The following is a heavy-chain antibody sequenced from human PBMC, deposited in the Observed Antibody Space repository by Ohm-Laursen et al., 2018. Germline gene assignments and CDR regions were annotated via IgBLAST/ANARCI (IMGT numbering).Heavy chain of an antibody. CDR2: IKSKAAGETR. J-gene: IGHJ4*02. Sequence: SLRLSCAASGFTVSDAWMSWVRQAPGKGLEYVGRIKSKAAGETREYAEPVKGRFTILRDDSKNTLSLQMNGLKTEDTGVYYCSTDHYSWGQGTLVTVSS. V-gene: IGHV3-15*01. CDR1: GFTVSDAW. CDR3: STDHYS.